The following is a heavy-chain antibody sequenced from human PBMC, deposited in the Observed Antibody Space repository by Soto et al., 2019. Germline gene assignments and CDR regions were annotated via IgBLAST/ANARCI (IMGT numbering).Heavy chain of an antibody. J-gene: IGHJ4*02. Sequence: QVQLVQSGAEVKKPGASVKVSCKASGYTFTNSYIHWVRQAHGQGLEWMALLNPNGGSTNYAQNFQGRVTVTRATSTSRVYMELTSLASEDTAVYYCARNLAAGDYWGQGTLVTVSS. V-gene: IGHV1-46*01. CDR2: LNPNGGST. D-gene: IGHD6-13*01. CDR1: GYTFTNSY. CDR3: ARNLAAGDY.